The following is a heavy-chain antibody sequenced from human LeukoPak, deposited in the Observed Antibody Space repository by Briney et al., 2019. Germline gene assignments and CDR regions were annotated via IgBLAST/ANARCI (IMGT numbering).Heavy chain of an antibody. CDR2: ISSSGSTI. J-gene: IGHJ4*02. CDR1: GFTFGDYY. D-gene: IGHD1-1*01. V-gene: IGHV3-11*01. Sequence: GGSLRLSCAASGFTFGDYYMSWIRQAPGKGLEWVSYISSSGSTIYYADSVKGRFTISRDNAKNSLYLQMNSLRAEDTAVYYCARGVAYNWNDFLLSDYWGQGTLVTVSS. CDR3: ARGVAYNWNDFLLSDY.